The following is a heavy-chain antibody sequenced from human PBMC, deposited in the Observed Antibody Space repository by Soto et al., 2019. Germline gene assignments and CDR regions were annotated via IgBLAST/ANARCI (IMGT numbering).Heavy chain of an antibody. V-gene: IGHV3-23*01. J-gene: IGHJ4*02. D-gene: IGHD3-10*01. Sequence: EVQLLESGGGLVQPGGSLRLSCAASGFTFSSYAMSWVRQAPGKGLEWVSAISGSGGSTYYADSVKGRFTISRDNSKNPLYLQMNSLRAEDTAVYYCAKRGDYYGSGSYHNYWGQGTLVTVSS. CDR1: GFTFSSYA. CDR3: AKRGDYYGSGSYHNY. CDR2: ISGSGGST.